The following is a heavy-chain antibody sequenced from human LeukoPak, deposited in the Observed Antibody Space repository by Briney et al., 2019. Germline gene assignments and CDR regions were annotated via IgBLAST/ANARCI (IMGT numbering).Heavy chain of an antibody. CDR1: GFTFSSYE. CDR3: ARVTRQEYDYVWGSYPPGGYFDY. J-gene: IGHJ4*02. D-gene: IGHD3-16*02. V-gene: IGHV3-48*03. Sequence: GGSLRLSCAASGFTFSSYEMNWVRQAPGKGLEWVSYISSSGSTIYYADSVKGRFTISRDNAKNSLYLQMNSLGAEDTAVYYCARVTRQEYDYVWGSYPPGGYFDYWGQGTLVTVSS. CDR2: ISSSGSTI.